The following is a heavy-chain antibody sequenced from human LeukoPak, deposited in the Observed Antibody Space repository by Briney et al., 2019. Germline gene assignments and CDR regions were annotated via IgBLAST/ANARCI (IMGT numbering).Heavy chain of an antibody. CDR1: GFTFDDYG. V-gene: IGHV3-20*04. D-gene: IGHD6-19*01. J-gene: IGHJ4*02. CDR2: INWNGGST. CDR3: ARALYNRGWYPDYFDS. Sequence: GGSLRLSCAASGFTFDDYGMSWVRQAPGKGLEWVSGINWNGGSTGYADSVKGRFTISRDNAKNSLYLQMSSLRAEDTAMYYCARALYNRGWYPDYFDSWGQGTLVTVSS.